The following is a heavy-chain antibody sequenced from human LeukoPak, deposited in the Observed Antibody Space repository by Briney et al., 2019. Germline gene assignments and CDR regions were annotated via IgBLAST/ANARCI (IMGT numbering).Heavy chain of an antibody. CDR3: ARDYYDSSGYYPKYYFDY. D-gene: IGHD3-22*01. Sequence: ASVKVSCKASGGTFSSYAISWVRQAPGQGLEWMGGIIPIFGTANYAQKFQGRVTITADESTSTAYMELSSLRSEDTAVYYCARDYYDSSGYYPKYYFDYWGQGTLVTVSS. CDR2: IIPIFGTA. CDR1: GGTFSSYA. J-gene: IGHJ4*02. V-gene: IGHV1-69*13.